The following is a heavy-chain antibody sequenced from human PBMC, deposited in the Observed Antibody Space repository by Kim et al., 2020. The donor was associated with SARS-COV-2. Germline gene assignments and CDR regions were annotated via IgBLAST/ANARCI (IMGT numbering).Heavy chain of an antibody. CDR2: IYSGGGNT. J-gene: IGHJ4*02. CDR3: AKTFGVVAGYFDC. D-gene: IGHD3-3*01. Sequence: GGSLRLSCAASGFSFSSYAMSWVRQAPGKGLEWVSLIYSGGGNTYYADSVKGRFTISRDNSKNTLYLQMNSLRAEDSALYYCAKTFGVVAGYFDCWGQGTLVTVSS. CDR1: GFSFSSYA. V-gene: IGHV3-23*03.